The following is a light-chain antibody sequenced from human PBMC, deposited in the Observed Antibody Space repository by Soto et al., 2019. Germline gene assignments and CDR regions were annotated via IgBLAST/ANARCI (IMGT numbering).Light chain of an antibody. Sequence: EIVLTQSPATLSLSPGERATLSCRASQSVDSYLAWYQQKPGQAPRLLIFDASNRATGIPARFSGSGSGTDFTLTISSLEPEDCAVYYCQPHNNGLTFGGGTKVEMK. CDR2: DAS. CDR1: QSVDSY. CDR3: QPHNNGLT. J-gene: IGKJ4*01. V-gene: IGKV3-11*01.